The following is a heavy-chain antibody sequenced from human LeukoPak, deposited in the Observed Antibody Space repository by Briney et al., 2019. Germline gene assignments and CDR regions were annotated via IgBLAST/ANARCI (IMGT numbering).Heavy chain of an antibody. CDR1: GGTFSSYA. D-gene: IGHD3-3*01. CDR3: ARNSEVLRFLEWSY. V-gene: IGHV1-69*04. Sequence: SVKVSCKASGGTFSSYAISWVRQAPGQGLEWMGRIIPILGIANYAQKFQGRVTITADKSTSTAYMELSSLRSEDTAVYYCARNSEVLRFLEWSYWGQGTLVTVSS. CDR2: IIPILGIA. J-gene: IGHJ4*02.